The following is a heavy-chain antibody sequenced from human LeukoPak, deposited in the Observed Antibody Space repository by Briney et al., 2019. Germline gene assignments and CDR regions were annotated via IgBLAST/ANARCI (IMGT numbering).Heavy chain of an antibody. Sequence: AETLSLTCAVYGGSFRGYYWSWIRQPPGKGLEWIGEINHSGSTNYNPSLKSRVTISVDTSKNQFFLKLSSVTAADTAVYYCASGIFWSGYSYDYWGQGTLVTVSS. V-gene: IGHV4-34*01. CDR2: INHSGST. J-gene: IGHJ4*02. CDR3: ASGIFWSGYSYDY. CDR1: GGSFRGYY. D-gene: IGHD3-3*01.